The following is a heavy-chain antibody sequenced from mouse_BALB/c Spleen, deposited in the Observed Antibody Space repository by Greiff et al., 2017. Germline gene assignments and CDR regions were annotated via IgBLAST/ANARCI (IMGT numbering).Heavy chain of an antibody. D-gene: IGHD1-1*01. Sequence: VQLQQSGTVLARPGASVKMSCKASGYTFTSYWMHWVKQRPGQGLEWIGAIYPGNSDTSYNQKFKGKAKLTAVTSTSTAYMELSSLTNEDSAVYYCTKSEGSSWYFDVWGAGTTVTVSS. J-gene: IGHJ1*01. V-gene: IGHV1-5*01. CDR3: TKSEGSSWYFDV. CDR1: GYTFTSYW. CDR2: IYPGNSDT.